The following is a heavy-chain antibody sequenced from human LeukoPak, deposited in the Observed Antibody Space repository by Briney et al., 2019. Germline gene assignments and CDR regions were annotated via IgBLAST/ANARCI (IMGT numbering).Heavy chain of an antibody. V-gene: IGHV3-11*04. J-gene: IGHJ3*02. CDR1: GFTFSDYY. Sequence: GGSLRLSCAASGFTFSDYYMVWVRQPPGKGLEWISYITTSGGTIYYADSVRGRFTISRDNAKNSLYLQMNSLRAEDTAVYYCARGPSRVVVPAVDDAFDIWGQGTMVTVSS. CDR3: ARGPSRVVVPAVDDAFDI. CDR2: ITTSGGTI. D-gene: IGHD2-2*01.